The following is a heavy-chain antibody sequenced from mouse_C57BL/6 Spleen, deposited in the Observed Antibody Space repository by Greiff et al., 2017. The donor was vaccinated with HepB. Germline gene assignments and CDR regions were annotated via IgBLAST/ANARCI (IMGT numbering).Heavy chain of an antibody. CDR3: ARESPMYYGSSYLYFDY. CDR2: IWTGGGT. Sequence: QVQLKESGPGLVAPSQSLSITCTVSGFSLTSYAISWVRQPPGKGLEWLGVIWTGGGTNYNSALKSRLSISNDNSNSQVFLKMNRLQTNDTARYYCARESPMYYGSSYLYFDYWGQGTTLTVSS. CDR1: GFSLTSYA. D-gene: IGHD1-1*01. V-gene: IGHV2-9-1*01. J-gene: IGHJ2*01.